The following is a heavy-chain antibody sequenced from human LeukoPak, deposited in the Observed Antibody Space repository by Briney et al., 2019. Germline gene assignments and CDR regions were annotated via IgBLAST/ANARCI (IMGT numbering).Heavy chain of an antibody. CDR3: ERDGDTYGYYYYGLDV. CDR2: IIPILGIA. J-gene: IGHJ6*02. V-gene: IGHV1-69*04. CDR1: GDTLTSYA. D-gene: IGHD5-18*01. Sequence: SVKVSCKASGDTLTSYAISWVRQSPGQGLEWMGRIIPILGIANYAQKFQGRVTITADKSTSTVYMELSSLRSEDTAVYYCERDGDTYGYYYYGLDVWGQGTTVTVSS.